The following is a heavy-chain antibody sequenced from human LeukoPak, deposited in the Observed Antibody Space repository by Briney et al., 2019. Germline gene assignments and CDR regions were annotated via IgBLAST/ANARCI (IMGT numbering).Heavy chain of an antibody. CDR2: ISSSSSTI. CDR3: ARDLRSYSDY. Sequence: GGSLTLSCAASGFTFSSYSMNWVRQAPGKGLEWVSYISSSSSTIYYADSVKGRFTISRDNAKNSLYLQMNSLRAEDTAVYYCARDLRSYSDYWGQGTLVTVSS. CDR1: GFTFSSYS. V-gene: IGHV3-48*01. J-gene: IGHJ4*02.